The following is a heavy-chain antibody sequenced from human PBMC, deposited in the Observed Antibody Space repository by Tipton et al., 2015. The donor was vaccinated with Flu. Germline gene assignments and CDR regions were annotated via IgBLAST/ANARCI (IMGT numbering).Heavy chain of an antibody. CDR3: ARDHPPNITVLGEITDYFGMAV. CDR1: GFTFSDYY. Sequence: SLRLSCAASGFTFSDYYMSWVRQAPGKGLEWVSHISSSGSIINYADSVKGRFTISRDNAKHSLYLQMNSLRAEDTAVYYCARDHPPNITVLGEITDYFGMAVWGQGTTVTVAS. D-gene: IGHD3-3*01. V-gene: IGHV3-11*01. J-gene: IGHJ6*02. CDR2: ISSSGSII.